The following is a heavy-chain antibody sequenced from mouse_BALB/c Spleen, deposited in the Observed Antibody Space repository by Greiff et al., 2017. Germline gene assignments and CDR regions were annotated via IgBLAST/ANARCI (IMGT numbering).Heavy chain of an antibody. CDR3: ARWRDGCFDY. V-gene: IGHV5-6-5*01. D-gene: IGHD3-3*01. CDR1: GFTFSSYA. CDR2: ISSGGST. Sequence: EVQRVESGGGLVKPGGSLKLSCAASGFTFSSYAMSWVRQTPEKRLEWVASISSGGSTYYPDSVKGRFTISRDNARNILYLQMSSLRSEDTAMYYCARWRDGCFDYWGQGTTLTVSS. J-gene: IGHJ2*01.